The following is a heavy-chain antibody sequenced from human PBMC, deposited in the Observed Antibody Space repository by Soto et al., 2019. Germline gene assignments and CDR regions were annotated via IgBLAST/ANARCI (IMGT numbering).Heavy chain of an antibody. D-gene: IGHD1-26*01. CDR1: DYSISSGYY. V-gene: IGHV4-38-2*01. Sequence: SETLSLTCGVSDYSISSGYYWGWIRQPPGKGLEWIENIYHSGSTHYNPALKSRVTISVDTSKNQFSLKLNSVTAADTAVYYCTRRGSSGTPVDYWGQGTLVTVSS. J-gene: IGHJ4*02. CDR3: TRRGSSGTPVDY. CDR2: IYHSGST.